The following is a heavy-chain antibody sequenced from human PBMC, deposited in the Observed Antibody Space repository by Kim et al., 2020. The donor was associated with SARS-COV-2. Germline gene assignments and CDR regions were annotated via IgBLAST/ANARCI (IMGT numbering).Heavy chain of an antibody. V-gene: IGHV4-34*01. D-gene: IGHD5-18*01. Sequence: LKSRVTISVDTSKTQFSLKLSAVTAADTAVYYCARGAYGYSYGLTWYFDYWGQGTLVTVSS. J-gene: IGHJ4*02. CDR3: ARGAYGYSYGLTWYFDY.